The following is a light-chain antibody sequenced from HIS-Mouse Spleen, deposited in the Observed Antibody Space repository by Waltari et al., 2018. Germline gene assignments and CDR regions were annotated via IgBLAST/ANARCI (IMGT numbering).Light chain of an antibody. CDR3: QQLNSYPWT. V-gene: IGKV1-9*01. J-gene: IGKJ1*01. CDR2: AAS. CDR1: QGISSY. Sequence: DIKLNQSPSFLSASVGDRVTITCRASQGISSYLAWYQQKPGKAPNIRIYAASPLQSGVPSRFSGSGSGTEFTLTISSLQPEDFATYYCQQLNSYPWTFGQGTKVEIK.